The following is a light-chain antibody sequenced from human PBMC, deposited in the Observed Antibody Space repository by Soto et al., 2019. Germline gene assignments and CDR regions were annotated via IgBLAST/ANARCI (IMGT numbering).Light chain of an antibody. J-gene: IGKJ1*01. CDR3: QQSYSTPWT. CDR2: AAS. Sequence: DIQMTQSPSSRSASVGDRVTITWRASQSISSYLTWYQQKPGKAPKLLIYAASILQSGVPSRFSGSGSGTDFTLTISSLQPEDFATYYCQQSYSTPWTFGQGTKVDIK. CDR1: QSISSY. V-gene: IGKV1-39*01.